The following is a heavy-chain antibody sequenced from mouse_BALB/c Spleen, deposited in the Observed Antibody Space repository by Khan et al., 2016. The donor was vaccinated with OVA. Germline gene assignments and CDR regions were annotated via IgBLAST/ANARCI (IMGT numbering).Heavy chain of an antibody. CDR2: ISYSGST. CDR1: GYSITSGYG. V-gene: IGHV3-2*02. J-gene: IGHJ2*01. D-gene: IGHD1-2*01. CDR3: ARTARIKY. Sequence: VQLKESGPGLVKPSQSLSLTCTVTGYSITSGYGWNWIRQFPGNNLEWMGHISYSGSTNYNPHLKSRTPITRDTSKNQCFLQLNSGTTAATATYGCARTARIKYWGQGTTLTVSS.